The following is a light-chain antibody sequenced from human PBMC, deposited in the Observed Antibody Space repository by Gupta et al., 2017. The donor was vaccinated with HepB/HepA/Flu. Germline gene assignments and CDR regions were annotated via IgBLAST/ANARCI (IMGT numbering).Light chain of an antibody. J-gene: IGLJ2*01. CDR1: SSDVGGYNY. V-gene: IGLV2-14*03. CDR2: DVS. Sequence: QSALTQPASVSGSPGQSITISCPGTSSDVGGYNYVSWYQQHPGQAPILIMYDVSNRPSGVSNRVSGSKSGTTVSMTISGLQAEDDSYYYCSSYTSSSPVFGGGTKLTVL. CDR3: SSYTSSSPV.